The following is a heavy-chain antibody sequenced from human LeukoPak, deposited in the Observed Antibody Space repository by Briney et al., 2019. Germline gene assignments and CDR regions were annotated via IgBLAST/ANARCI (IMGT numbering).Heavy chain of an antibody. CDR2: IYSGGST. J-gene: IGHJ4*02. CDR3: ARGGRTGDLDY. CDR1: GFTVTRNY. Sequence: PGGSLRLSYAASGFTVTRNYMSWVRQAPGKGLEWVSAIYSGGSTYSADSVKGRFTISRHSSNNTLYLQMNSLRAEDTAVYYCARGGRTGDLDYWGQGTLVTVSS. V-gene: IGHV3-53*04. D-gene: IGHD7-27*01.